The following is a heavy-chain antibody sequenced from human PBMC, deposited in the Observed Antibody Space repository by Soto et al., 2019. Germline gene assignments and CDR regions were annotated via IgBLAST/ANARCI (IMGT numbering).Heavy chain of an antibody. CDR1: GFTFSDHY. CDR3: ARSARLSQFDI. V-gene: IGHV3-72*01. J-gene: IGHJ4*02. CDR2: SRDRAESHTT. Sequence: EVQLVESGGGLVQPGGSLRLSCATSGFTFSDHYMDWVRQAPGKGLEWVARSRDRAESHTTEYAASVKGRFTISRDDSKSSLYLQMNSLKTEDTDVYYCARSARLSQFDIWGQGTLVTVSS. D-gene: IGHD6-25*01.